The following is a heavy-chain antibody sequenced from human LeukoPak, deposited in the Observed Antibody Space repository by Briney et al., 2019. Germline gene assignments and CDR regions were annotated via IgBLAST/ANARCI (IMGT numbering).Heavy chain of an antibody. D-gene: IGHD5-18*01. CDR3: ARGFGVQLWSRVYYFDY. J-gene: IGHJ4*02. V-gene: IGHV4-61*02. Sequence: SETLSLTCTVSGGSISSGNYYWSWIRQPAGKGLEWIGRIYTSGSTYDNPSLKSRVTISVDTSKNQFSLKLSSVTAADTAVYYCARGFGVQLWSRVYYFDYWGQGTLVTVSS. CDR1: GGSISSGNYY. CDR2: IYTSGST.